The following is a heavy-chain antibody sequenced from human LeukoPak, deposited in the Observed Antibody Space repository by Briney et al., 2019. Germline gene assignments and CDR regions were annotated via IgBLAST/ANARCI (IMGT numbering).Heavy chain of an antibody. CDR2: ISDSGSIT. V-gene: IGHV3-23*01. D-gene: IGHD6-19*01. Sequence: GGSLRLSCAASGFTFSSYWMHWVRQAPGKGLVWVSVISDSGSITYYADSVKGRFTISRDNSKNTLFLQMNSLRAEDTAVYYCAKDARRTSGWYFFDYWGQGTLVTVSS. CDR3: AKDARRTSGWYFFDY. CDR1: GFTFSSYW. J-gene: IGHJ4*02.